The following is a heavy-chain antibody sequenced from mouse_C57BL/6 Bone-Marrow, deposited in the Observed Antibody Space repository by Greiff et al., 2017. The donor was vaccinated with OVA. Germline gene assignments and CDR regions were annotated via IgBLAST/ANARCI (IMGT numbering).Heavy chain of an antibody. J-gene: IGHJ1*03. CDR1: GFTFSDYG. CDR2: ISSGSSTI. CDR3: AKRARGYFDV. Sequence: EVKLVESGGGLVKPGGSLKLSCAASGFTFSDYGMHWVRQAPEKGLEWVAYISSGSSTIYYADTVKGRFTISRDNAKNTLFLQMTSLRSEDTAVYYCAKRARGYFDVWGTGTTVTVSS. V-gene: IGHV5-17*01.